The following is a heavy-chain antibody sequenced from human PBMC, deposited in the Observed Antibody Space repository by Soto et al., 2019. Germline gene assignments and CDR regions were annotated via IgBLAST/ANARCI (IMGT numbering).Heavy chain of an antibody. D-gene: IGHD2-15*01. CDR3: AKELRDIVVVVAATYYDDGMDV. CDR2: ISYDGSNK. J-gene: IGHJ6*02. Sequence: QVQLVESGGGVVQPGRSLRLSCAASGFTFSSYGMHWVRQAPGKGLEWVAVISYDGSNKYYADSVKGRFTISRDNSKNTLYLQMNSVRAEDTAVYYCAKELRDIVVVVAATYYDDGMDVWGRGTTVTVSS. CDR1: GFTFSSYG. V-gene: IGHV3-30*18.